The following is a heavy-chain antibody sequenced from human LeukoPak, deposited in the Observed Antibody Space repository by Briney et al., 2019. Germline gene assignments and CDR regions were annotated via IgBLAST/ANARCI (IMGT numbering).Heavy chain of an antibody. V-gene: IGHV4-34*01. CDR2: INHSGST. J-gene: IGHJ6*02. CDR1: GGSFSGYY. Sequence: SETLSLTCAVYGGSFSGYYWSWIRQPPGKGLEWIGEINHSGSTNYNPSLKSRVTISVDTSKNQFSLKLSSVTAADTAVYYCARGYETAMVYYYYYGMDVWGQGTTVTVSS. D-gene: IGHD5-18*01. CDR3: ARGYETAMVYYYYYGMDV.